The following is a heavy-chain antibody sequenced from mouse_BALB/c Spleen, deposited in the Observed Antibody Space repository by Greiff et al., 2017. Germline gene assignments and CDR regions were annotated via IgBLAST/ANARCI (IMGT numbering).Heavy chain of an antibody. CDR3: ARSEPHWYFDV. J-gene: IGHJ1*01. V-gene: IGHV5-9*03. CDR1: GFTFSSYT. Sequence: DVKLVESGGGLVKPGGSLKLSCAASGFTFSSYTMSWVRQTPEKRLEWVATISSGGGNTYYPDSVKGRFTISRDNAKNNLYLQMSSLRSEDTALYYCARSEPHWYFDVWGAGTTVTVSS. CDR2: ISSGGGNT.